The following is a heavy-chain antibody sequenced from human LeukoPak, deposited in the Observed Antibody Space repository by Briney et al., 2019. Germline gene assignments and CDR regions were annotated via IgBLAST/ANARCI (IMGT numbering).Heavy chain of an antibody. Sequence: PSETLSLTCAVYGGSFSGYYWSWIRQPPGKGLEWIGEINRSGSTNYNPSLKSRVTISVDTSKNQFSLKLSSVTAADTAVYYCARGWADIVVVPAASFDYWGQGTLVTVSS. D-gene: IGHD2-2*01. V-gene: IGHV4-34*01. CDR3: ARGWADIVVVPAASFDY. J-gene: IGHJ4*02. CDR2: INRSGST. CDR1: GGSFSGYY.